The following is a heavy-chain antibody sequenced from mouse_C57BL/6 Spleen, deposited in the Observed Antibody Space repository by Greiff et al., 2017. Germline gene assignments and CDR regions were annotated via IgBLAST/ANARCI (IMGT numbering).Heavy chain of an antibody. CDR2: INPSSGYT. CDR3: ARGGGYDVWFAY. D-gene: IGHD2-2*01. J-gene: IGHJ3*01. V-gene: IGHV1-4*01. CDR1: GYTFTSYT. Sequence: VQRVESGAELARPGASVKMSCKASGYTFTSYTMHWVKQRPGQGLEWIGYINPSSGYTKYNQKFKDKATLTADKSSSTAYMQLSSLTSEDSAVYYCARGGGYDVWFAYWGQGTLVTVSA.